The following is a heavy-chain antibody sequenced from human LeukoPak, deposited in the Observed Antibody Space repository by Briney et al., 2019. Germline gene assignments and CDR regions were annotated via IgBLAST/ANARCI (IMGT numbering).Heavy chain of an antibody. CDR2: ISGNNDNP. CDR3: ARDGTSTDDY. D-gene: IGHD2-2*01. Sequence: ASVKVSCKASGYTFSNFGINWVRQAPGQGLEWMGWISGNNDNPNYGQKFQGRFTVTTDSSTNTAYMELRNLRFDDTAVYYCARDGTSTDDYWGQGTLVSVSS. J-gene: IGHJ4*02. CDR1: GYTFSNFG. V-gene: IGHV1-18*01.